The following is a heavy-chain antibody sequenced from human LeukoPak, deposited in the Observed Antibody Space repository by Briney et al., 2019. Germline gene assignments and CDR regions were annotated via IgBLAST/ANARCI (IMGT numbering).Heavy chain of an antibody. CDR3: ARRAHFWSGDYYYLDY. J-gene: IGHJ4*02. D-gene: IGHD3-3*02. CDR1: GYTFTSYY. V-gene: IGHV1-46*01. Sequence: ASVKVSCKASGYTFTSYYMHWVRQAPGQGLEWMGIINPSGGSTSYAQKFQGRVTMTRDTSTSTVYMELSSLRSEDTAVYYCARRAHFWSGDYYYLDYWGQGTLVTVSS. CDR2: INPSGGST.